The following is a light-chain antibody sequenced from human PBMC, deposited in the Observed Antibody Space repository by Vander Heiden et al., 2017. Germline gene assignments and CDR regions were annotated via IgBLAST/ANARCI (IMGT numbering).Light chain of an antibody. J-gene: IGLJ2*01. CDR3: QVWDSISDHLV. CDR1: NMGSKS. CDR2: DDS. V-gene: IGLV3-21*02. Sequence: SYVLIQPPSVSVAPGQTARITCGGDNMGSKSVHWYQQKSGQAPVLVVYDDSDRPSGSPERVSGFNSGNTATLTISRVEAGDEADYYCQVWDSISDHLVFGGGTKLSVL.